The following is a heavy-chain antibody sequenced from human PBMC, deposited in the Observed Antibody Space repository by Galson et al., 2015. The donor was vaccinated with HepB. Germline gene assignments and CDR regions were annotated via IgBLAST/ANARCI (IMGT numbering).Heavy chain of an antibody. CDR3: ARGGGNYLGPHVDY. Sequence: SLRLSCAASGFTFSSFGMHWVRQAPGKGLEWVAVISNDGSSKYYADSVKGRFTISRDNSKNTVYLQMNSLRVEDTAVYYCARGGGNYLGPHVDYWGQGTLVTVSS. CDR1: GFTFSSFG. CDR2: ISNDGSSK. J-gene: IGHJ4*02. D-gene: IGHD1-26*01. V-gene: IGHV3-30*03.